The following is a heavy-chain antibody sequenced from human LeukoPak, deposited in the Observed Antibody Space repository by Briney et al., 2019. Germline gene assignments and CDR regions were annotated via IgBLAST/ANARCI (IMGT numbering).Heavy chain of an antibody. D-gene: IGHD4-23*01. J-gene: IGHJ4*02. CDR3: ARDTYGGNSPYFDY. CDR1: GGSISSYY. CDR2: IYTSGST. V-gene: IGHV4-4*07. Sequence: SETLSLTCTVSGGSISSYYWSWLRQPAGKGLEWIGRIYTSGSTNYNPSLKSRVTMSVDTSKNQFSLKLSSVTAADTAVYYCARDTYGGNSPYFDYWGQGTLVTVSS.